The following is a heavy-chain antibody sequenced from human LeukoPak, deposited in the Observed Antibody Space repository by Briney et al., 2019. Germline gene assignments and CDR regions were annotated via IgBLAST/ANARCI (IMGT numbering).Heavy chain of an antibody. CDR1: GFTFSSYS. V-gene: IGHV3-21*01. J-gene: IGHJ3*02. CDR2: ISSSSSYI. Sequence: GGSLRLSCAASGFTFSSYSMNWVRQPPGKGLEWVSSISSSSSYIYYADSVKGRFTISRDNAKNSLYLQMNSLRAEDTAVYYCARGGAAGGIDAFDIWGQGTMVTVSS. CDR3: ARGGAAGGIDAFDI. D-gene: IGHD6-13*01.